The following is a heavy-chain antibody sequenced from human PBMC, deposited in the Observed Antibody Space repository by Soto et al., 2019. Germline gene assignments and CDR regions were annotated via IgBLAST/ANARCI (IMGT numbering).Heavy chain of an antibody. V-gene: IGHV1-69*13. CDR3: ARGIAVAGHYYYGMDV. Sequence: SVKVSCKASGGTFSSYAISWVRQAPGQGLEWMGGIIPIFGTANYAQKFQGRVTITADESTSTAYMELSSLRSEDAAVYYCARGIAVAGHYYYGMDVWGQGTTVTVSS. D-gene: IGHD6-19*01. J-gene: IGHJ6*02. CDR1: GGTFSSYA. CDR2: IIPIFGTA.